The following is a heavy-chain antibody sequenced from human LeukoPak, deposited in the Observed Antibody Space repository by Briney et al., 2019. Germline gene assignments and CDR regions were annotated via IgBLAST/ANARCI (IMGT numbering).Heavy chain of an antibody. CDR1: GGSISSSSYY. CDR2: IYYSGST. Sequence: PSETLSLTCTVSGGSISSSSYYWSWIRQPPGKGLEWIGYIYYSGSTNYNPSLKSRVTISVDTSKNQFSLKLSSVTAADTAVYYCARDRGGFLGSSWVPFDYWGQGTLVTVSS. V-gene: IGHV4-61*01. D-gene: IGHD6-13*01. CDR3: ARDRGGFLGSSWVPFDY. J-gene: IGHJ4*02.